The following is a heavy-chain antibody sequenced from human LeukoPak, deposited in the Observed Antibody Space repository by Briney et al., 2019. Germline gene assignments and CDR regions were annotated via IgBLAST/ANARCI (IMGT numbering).Heavy chain of an antibody. Sequence: PSETLSLTCTVSGGSISSGGYYWSWIRQPPGKGLEWIGYIYHSGSTYYNPSLKSRVTISVDRSKNQFSLKLSSVTAADTAVYYCARGDWNGAFDIWGQGTMVTVSS. CDR3: ARGDWNGAFDI. J-gene: IGHJ3*02. CDR2: IYHSGST. CDR1: GGSISSGGYY. V-gene: IGHV4-30-2*01. D-gene: IGHD1-1*01.